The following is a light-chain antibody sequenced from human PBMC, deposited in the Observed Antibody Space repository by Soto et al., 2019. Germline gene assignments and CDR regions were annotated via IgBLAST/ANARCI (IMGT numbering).Light chain of an antibody. Sequence: IQLTQSPPSVSASVGDRVTITCRASRDISDDVGWYQHKPGRAPQLLISAATRLQGGVPSRFSGSGSGADFTLTITSLQPEDCGTYYCLQNFDYPRTFGQGTKVDI. CDR1: RDISDD. J-gene: IGKJ1*01. CDR3: LQNFDYPRT. CDR2: AAT. V-gene: IGKV1-6*01.